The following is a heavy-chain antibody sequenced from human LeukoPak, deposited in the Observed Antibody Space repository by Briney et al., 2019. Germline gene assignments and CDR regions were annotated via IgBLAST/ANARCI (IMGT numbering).Heavy chain of an antibody. CDR3: ARVGGSYYFDY. D-gene: IGHD1-26*01. Sequence: GGALRLSCAASGFTFSSYWMSWVRQAPGKGLEWVANIKQDGSEKYYVDSVKGRFTISRDNAKNSLYLQMNSLRAEDTAVYYCARVGGSYYFDYWGQGTLVTVSS. V-gene: IGHV3-7*01. CDR1: GFTFSSYW. J-gene: IGHJ4*02. CDR2: IKQDGSEK.